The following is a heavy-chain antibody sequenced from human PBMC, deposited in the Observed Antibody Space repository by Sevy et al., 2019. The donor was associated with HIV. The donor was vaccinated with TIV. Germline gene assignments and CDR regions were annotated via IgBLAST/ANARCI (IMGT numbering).Heavy chain of an antibody. J-gene: IGHJ4*02. CDR2: IYSDGST. D-gene: IGHD3-3*01. V-gene: IGHV3-66*01. Sequence: GGSLRLSCAASGFSVISNYMTWVRQAPGKGLDWVSIIYSDGSTKYADALKGRFTISRDNSKNTMYLQMNSLRVEDTAVYYCARGGTIFGLVRHYFDYWGQGTLVTVSS. CDR1: GFSVISNY. CDR3: ARGGTIFGLVRHYFDY.